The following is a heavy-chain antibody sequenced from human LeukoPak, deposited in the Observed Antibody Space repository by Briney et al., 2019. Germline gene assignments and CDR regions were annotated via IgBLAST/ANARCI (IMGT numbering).Heavy chain of an antibody. Sequence: PGGSLRLSCAGSGYIFDDYGMRWVRQAPRQGLEWVAGINWNGGSTGYAASVKGRCTISRDNAKTALYLEMNSLRVEDTAFYYCVRLGRDGYTYGAAYWGQGALVTVSS. CDR2: INWNGGST. V-gene: IGHV3-20*04. CDR3: VRLGRDGYTYGAAY. D-gene: IGHD5-24*01. CDR1: GYIFDDYG. J-gene: IGHJ1*01.